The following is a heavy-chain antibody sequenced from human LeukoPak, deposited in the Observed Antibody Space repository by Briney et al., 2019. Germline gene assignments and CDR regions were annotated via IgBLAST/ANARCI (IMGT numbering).Heavy chain of an antibody. D-gene: IGHD3-3*01. Sequence: GGSLRLSCAASGFTFSSYAMHWVRQAPGKGLEWVAVISYDGTYKYYADSVKGRFNISRDNSKNTLYLQMNSLRAEDTAVYFCARDYDFWSGFFDFWGQGTLVTVSS. CDR3: ARDYDFWSGFFDF. V-gene: IGHV3-30-3*01. CDR2: ISYDGTYK. J-gene: IGHJ4*02. CDR1: GFTFSSYA.